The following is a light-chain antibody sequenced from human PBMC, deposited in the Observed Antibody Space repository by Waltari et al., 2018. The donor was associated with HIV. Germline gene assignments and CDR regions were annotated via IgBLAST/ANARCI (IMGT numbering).Light chain of an antibody. J-gene: IGLJ1*01. Sequence: SYELTQPPSVSVFPGQTASITCSGDQLGNKYIWWYQQKSGQSPVLVIDQDSKRPPGIPERFSGSNSGHTATLTISGTQTVDEADYYCQTWDSNFYVFGTGTKVTVL. V-gene: IGLV3-1*01. CDR1: QLGNKY. CDR2: QDS. CDR3: QTWDSNFYV.